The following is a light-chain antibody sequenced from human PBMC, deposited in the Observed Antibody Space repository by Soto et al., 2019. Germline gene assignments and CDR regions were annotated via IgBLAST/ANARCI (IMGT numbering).Light chain of an antibody. CDR3: MQALQSPRT. Sequence: DILMTQSPISLPVTPGEPASISCWSSRGLLHSTGKNYLDWFLQKPGQSPKLLIYLGSNRASGVPDRFSGSGSGTNFTLRISRVEAEDVGVYYCMQALQSPRTFGRGNKVEIK. J-gene: IGKJ1*01. V-gene: IGKV2-28*01. CDR1: RGLLHSTGKNY. CDR2: LGS.